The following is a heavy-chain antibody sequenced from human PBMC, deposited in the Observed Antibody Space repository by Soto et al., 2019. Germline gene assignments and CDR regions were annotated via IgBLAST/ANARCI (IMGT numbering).Heavy chain of an antibody. J-gene: IGHJ6*03. Sequence: SETLSLTCAVYGGSFSGYYWSWIRQPPGKGLEWIGEINHSGSTNYNPSLKSRVTISVDTSKNQFSLKLSSVTAADTAVYYCARGPSDSYYYYYMDVWGKGTTVTVSS. CDR2: INHSGST. CDR1: GGSFSGYY. V-gene: IGHV4-34*01. CDR3: ARGPSDSYYYYYMDV. D-gene: IGHD2-21*02.